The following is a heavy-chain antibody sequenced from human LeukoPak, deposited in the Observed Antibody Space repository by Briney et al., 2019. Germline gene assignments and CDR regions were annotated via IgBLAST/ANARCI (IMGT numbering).Heavy chain of an antibody. CDR3: ARILLGYCSGGSCLNLYYFDY. J-gene: IGHJ4*02. D-gene: IGHD2-15*01. Sequence: SETLSLTCAVYGGSFSGYYWSWIRQPPGKGLEWIGEINHSGSTNYNPSLKSRVTISVDTSKNQFSLKLSSVTAADTAVYYCARILLGYCSGGSCLNLYYFDYWAQRTLVTVST. CDR2: INHSGST. CDR1: GGSFSGYY. V-gene: IGHV4-34*01.